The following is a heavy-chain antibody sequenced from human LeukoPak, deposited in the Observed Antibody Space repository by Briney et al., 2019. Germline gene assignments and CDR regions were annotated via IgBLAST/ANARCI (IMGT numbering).Heavy chain of an antibody. J-gene: IGHJ3*02. V-gene: IGHV1-69*01. CDR2: ITPIFGTA. D-gene: IGHD2-2*01. CDR1: GGTFSSYA. CDR3: AGSIVVVPAASDAFDI. Sequence: SVKVSCKASGGTFSSYAISWVRQAPGQGLEWMGGITPIFGTANYAQKFQGRVTITADESTSTAYMELSSLRSEDTAVYYCAGSIVVVPAASDAFDIWGQGTMVTVSS.